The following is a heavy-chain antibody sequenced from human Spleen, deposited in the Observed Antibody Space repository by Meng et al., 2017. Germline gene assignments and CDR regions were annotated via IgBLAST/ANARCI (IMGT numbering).Heavy chain of an antibody. Sequence: SETLSLTCSVSGGSISSYYWSWMRQPPGKGLEWIGNIHHSGSANYNPSLKSRVSISVDTSKNQFSLKLSSLTAADTAVYYCARHSDYGDYVGSYFHAFDLWGQGTMVTVSS. D-gene: IGHD4-17*01. CDR2: IHHSGSA. CDR3: ARHSDYGDYVGSYFHAFDL. J-gene: IGHJ3*01. CDR1: GGSISSYY. V-gene: IGHV4-59*01.